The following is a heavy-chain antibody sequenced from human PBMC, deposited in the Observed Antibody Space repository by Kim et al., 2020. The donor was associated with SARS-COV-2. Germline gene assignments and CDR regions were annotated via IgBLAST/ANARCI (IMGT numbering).Heavy chain of an antibody. CDR2: IYYSGST. D-gene: IGHD3-9*01. Sequence: SETLSLTCTVSGGSISSSSYYWGWIRQPPGKGLEWIGSIYYSGSTYYNPSLKSRVTISVDTSKNQFSLKLSSVTAADTAVYYCERRGWSLTGYYKGNWFDPWGQGTLVTVSS. V-gene: IGHV4-39*01. J-gene: IGHJ5*02. CDR3: ERRGWSLTGYYKGNWFDP. CDR1: GGSISSSSYY.